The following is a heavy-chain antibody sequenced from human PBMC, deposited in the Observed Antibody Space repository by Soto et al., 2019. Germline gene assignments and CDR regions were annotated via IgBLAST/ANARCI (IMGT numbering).Heavy chain of an antibody. CDR1: GFTFSSYA. CDR3: GMRRGVGGQFDD. V-gene: IGHV3-23*01. J-gene: IGHJ4*02. Sequence: PGGSLRLSCAASGFTFSSYAMGWVRQGPGKGLEWVAVVSIGGSTHYADSVRGRFTISRDNSKNTLFLQMNSLTAEDTAVYFCGMRRGVGGQFDDWVQGALVAVSS. D-gene: IGHD2-8*02. CDR2: VSIGGST.